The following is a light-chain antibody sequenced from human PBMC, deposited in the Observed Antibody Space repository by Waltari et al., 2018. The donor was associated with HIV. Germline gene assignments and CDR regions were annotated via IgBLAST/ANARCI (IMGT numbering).Light chain of an antibody. CDR3: VAWDDSLRGVV. CDR1: PSNIGSND. Sequence: SVLTQPPSASGTPGQRVTISCSGSPSNIGSNDVFWYPHLPGAAPKLLIHRNNQRPSGVPDRFSGSTSGTSASLAISGLRSEDEADYYCVAWDDSLRGVVFGGGTKVAAL. V-gene: IGLV1-47*01. J-gene: IGLJ2*01. CDR2: RNN.